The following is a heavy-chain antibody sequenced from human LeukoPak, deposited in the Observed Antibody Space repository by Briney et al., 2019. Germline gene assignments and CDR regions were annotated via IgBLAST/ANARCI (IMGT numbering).Heavy chain of an antibody. CDR3: ARDGSAHYNDNTGYRGEFDS. V-gene: IGHV3-21*01. J-gene: IGHJ4*02. Sequence: TGGSLRLSCAASGFTFSSYTMNWVRQAPGKGLEWVSCISSNSHYIYYADSVKGRSTISRDNAKNSLYLQMNSLRAEDAAVYYCARDGSAHYNDNTGYRGEFDSWGQGAPVTVSS. CDR2: ISSNSHYI. CDR1: GFTFSSYT. D-gene: IGHD3-22*01.